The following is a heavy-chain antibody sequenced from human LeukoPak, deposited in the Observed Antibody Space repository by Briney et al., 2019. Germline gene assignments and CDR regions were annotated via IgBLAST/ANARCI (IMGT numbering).Heavy chain of an antibody. CDR1: GFIFRSYG. CDR3: ARVKGGYDYFDY. CDR2: IYSGGST. J-gene: IGHJ4*02. D-gene: IGHD5-12*01. Sequence: GGSLRLSCGASGFIFRSYGMHWVRQAPGKGLEWVSVIYSGGSTYYADSVKGRFTISRDNSKNTLYLQMNSLRAEDTAVYYCARVKGGYDYFDYWGQGTLVTVSS. V-gene: IGHV3-NL1*01.